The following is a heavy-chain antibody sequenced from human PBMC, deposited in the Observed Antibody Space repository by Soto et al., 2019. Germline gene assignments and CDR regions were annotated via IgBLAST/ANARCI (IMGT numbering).Heavy chain of an antibody. V-gene: IGHV3-15*07. Sequence: GGSLRLSCAASGFTFSNAWMNWVRQAPGKGLEWVGRIKSKTDGGTTDYAAPVKGRFTISRDDSKNTLYLQMNSLKTEDTAVYYCTTRAPYMVRGAYYGMDVWGQGTTVTVSS. CDR3: TTRAPYMVRGAYYGMDV. D-gene: IGHD3-10*01. CDR2: IKSKTDGGTT. J-gene: IGHJ6*02. CDR1: GFTFSNAW.